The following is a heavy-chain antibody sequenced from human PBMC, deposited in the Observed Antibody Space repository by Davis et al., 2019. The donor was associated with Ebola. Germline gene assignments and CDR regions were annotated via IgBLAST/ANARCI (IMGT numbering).Heavy chain of an antibody. Sequence: GGSLRLSCAASGFTFSSYSMNWVRQAPGKGLEWVAVISYDGSNKYYADSVKGRFTISRDNSKNTLYLQMNSLRAEDTAVYYCAKDPNTVGADGYWGQGTLVTVSS. D-gene: IGHD1-26*01. CDR1: GFTFSSYS. CDR2: ISYDGSNK. CDR3: AKDPNTVGADGY. J-gene: IGHJ4*02. V-gene: IGHV3-30*18.